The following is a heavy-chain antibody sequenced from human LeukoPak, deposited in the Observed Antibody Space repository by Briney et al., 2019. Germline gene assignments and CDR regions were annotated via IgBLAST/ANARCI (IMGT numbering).Heavy chain of an antibody. CDR1: GFTFSSYA. J-gene: IGHJ4*02. D-gene: IGHD5-18*01. Sequence: SGGSLRLSCAASGFTFSSYAMHWVRQAPGKGLEWVAVISYDGSNKYYADSVKGRFTISRDNSKNTLYLQMNSLRAEDTAVYYCARDQDDSSDYWGQGTLVTVSS. CDR3: ARDQDDSSDY. V-gene: IGHV3-30-3*01. CDR2: ISYDGSNK.